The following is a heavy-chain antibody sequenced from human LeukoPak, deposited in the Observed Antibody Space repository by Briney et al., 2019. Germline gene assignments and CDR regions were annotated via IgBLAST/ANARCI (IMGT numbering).Heavy chain of an antibody. Sequence: PGGSLRLSCAVSGFTLSSYAMSWVRQAPGKGLEWVSGTGGSGGSTYYADSVKGRFTISRDNSKNTLYLQMNSLRAEDTAVYYCAKDGRSTTPGYWGQGTLVTVSS. D-gene: IGHD2-2*01. CDR3: AKDGRSTTPGY. CDR1: GFTLSSYA. V-gene: IGHV3-23*01. J-gene: IGHJ4*02. CDR2: TGGSGGST.